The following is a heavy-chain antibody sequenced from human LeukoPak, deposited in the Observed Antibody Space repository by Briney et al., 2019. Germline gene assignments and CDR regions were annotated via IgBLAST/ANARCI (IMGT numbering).Heavy chain of an antibody. CDR3: TTDGYMISHTFDF. CDR2: IKSNSDGGTT. Sequence: GGSLRLSCAASGFTFNNAWMSWVRQAPGKGLEWVGRIKSNSDGGTTDYAAPVKGRFNTSRDDSKNTLYLHMNSLKSEDTAMYYCTTDGYMISHTFDFWGQGTMVTVSS. J-gene: IGHJ3*01. D-gene: IGHD5-18*01. CDR1: GFTFNNAW. V-gene: IGHV3-15*01.